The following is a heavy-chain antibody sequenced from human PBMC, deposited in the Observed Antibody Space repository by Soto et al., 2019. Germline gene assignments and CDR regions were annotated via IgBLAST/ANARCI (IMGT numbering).Heavy chain of an antibody. D-gene: IGHD1-1*01. CDR1: GFTFDESV. CDR2: VHWNSYNT. Sequence: GGSLRLSCAASGFTFDESVMHWVRQAPGKGLEWVSVVHWNSYNTDYADSVKGRFAVSKDNAKNSLYLQMNSLRVEDTALYYCVKDKGTLWNVRNGAFVIWGRGTMVTVSS. J-gene: IGHJ3*02. V-gene: IGHV3-9*01. CDR3: VKDKGTLWNVRNGAFVI.